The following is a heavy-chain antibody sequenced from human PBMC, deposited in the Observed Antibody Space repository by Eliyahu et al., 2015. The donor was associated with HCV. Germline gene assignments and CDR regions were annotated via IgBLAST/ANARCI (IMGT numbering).Heavy chain of an antibody. V-gene: IGHV1-8*01. CDR3: ASSGLLPGSNWFDP. Sequence: QVQLVQSGAEVKKXGAXVKVSCKASGXXFTSYDINWVRQATXQGLEWMGWMNPNSGNTGYAQKFQGRVTMTRNTSISTAYMELSSLRSEDTAVYYCASSGLLPGSNWFDPWGQGTLVTVSS. CDR1: GXXFTSYD. J-gene: IGHJ5*02. CDR2: MNPNSGNT. D-gene: IGHD3-9*01.